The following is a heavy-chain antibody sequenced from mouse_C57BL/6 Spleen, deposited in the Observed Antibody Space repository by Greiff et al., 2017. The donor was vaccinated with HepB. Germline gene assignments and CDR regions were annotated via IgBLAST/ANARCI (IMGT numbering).Heavy chain of an antibody. CDR1: GFTFSSYT. V-gene: IGHV5-9*01. J-gene: IGHJ4*01. CDR3: ARTAQATAMDD. Sequence: EVKLVESGGGLVKPGGSLKLSCAASGFTFSSYTMSWVRQTPEKRLEWVATISGGGGNTYYPDSVKGRFTISRDNAKNTLYLQMSSLRSEDTALYYCARTAQATAMDDWGQGTSVTVSS. D-gene: IGHD3-2*02. CDR2: ISGGGGNT.